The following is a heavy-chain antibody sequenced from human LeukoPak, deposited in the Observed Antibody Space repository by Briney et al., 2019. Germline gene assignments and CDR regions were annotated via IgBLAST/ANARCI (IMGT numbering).Heavy chain of an antibody. J-gene: IGHJ4*02. CDR2: INHSGSP. Sequence: PSETLSLTCAVYGGSFRDYYWSWIRQPPGKGLEWIGKINHSGSPNYNPSLKRRVTISVDTSKNQFSLKLSSVTAADTAVYYCARPNKGLFFDYWGQGTLVTVSS. CDR1: GGSFRDYY. CDR3: ARPNKGLFFDY. V-gene: IGHV4-34*01.